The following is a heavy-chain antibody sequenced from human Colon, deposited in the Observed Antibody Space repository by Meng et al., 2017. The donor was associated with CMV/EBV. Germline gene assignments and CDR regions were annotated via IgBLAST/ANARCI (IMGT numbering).Heavy chain of an antibody. J-gene: IGHJ4*02. CDR2: ISSSSSSTI. Sequence: GESLKISCAASGFTFSSYSMNWVRQAPGKGLEWVSYISSSSSSTIYYADAVKGRFTISRNNAKNSLYLQMNSLRAEGTAVYYCARADPSEDIVVVPAAIGWGQGTLVTVSS. V-gene: IGHV3-48*04. CDR3: ARADPSEDIVVVPAAIG. D-gene: IGHD2-2*01. CDR1: GFTFSSYS.